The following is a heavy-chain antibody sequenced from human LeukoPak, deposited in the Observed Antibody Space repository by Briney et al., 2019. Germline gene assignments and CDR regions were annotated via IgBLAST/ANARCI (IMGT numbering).Heavy chain of an antibody. V-gene: IGHV4-34*01. Sequence: SETLSLTCAVYGGSFSGYYWSWIRQPPGKGLEWIGSIYHSGSTYYNPSLKSRVTISVDTSKNQFSLKLSSVTAADTAVYYCARDYNMVRGVIYYWGQGTLVTVSS. CDR1: GGSFSGYY. D-gene: IGHD3-10*01. J-gene: IGHJ4*02. CDR3: ARDYNMVRGVIYY. CDR2: IYHSGST.